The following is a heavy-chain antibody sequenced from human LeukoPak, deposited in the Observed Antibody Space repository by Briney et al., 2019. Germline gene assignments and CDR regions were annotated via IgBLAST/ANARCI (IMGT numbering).Heavy chain of an antibody. CDR1: GGSFSGAY. CDR2: ITHSGST. J-gene: IGHJ4*02. V-gene: IGHV4-34*01. Sequence: SDNLFLTCAVYGGSFSGAYWSWIRQPPVKGLEWIGEITHSGSTNYTPSLKSRVTISVDTSKNQFSLKLSSVTAADTAVFFFSSRRRHTRLRYFDWLSHFDYWGQGTLVTVSS. D-gene: IGHD3-9*01. CDR3: SSRRRHTRLRYFDWLSHFDY.